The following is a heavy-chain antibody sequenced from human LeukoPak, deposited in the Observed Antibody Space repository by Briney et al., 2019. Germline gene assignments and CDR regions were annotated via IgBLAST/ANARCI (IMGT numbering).Heavy chain of an antibody. CDR1: GYTFTSYD. V-gene: IGHV1-8*03. J-gene: IGHJ3*02. Sequence: GASVKVSCKASGYTFTSYDINWVRQATGQGLEWMGWMNPNSGNTGYAQKFQGRVTITRNTSISTAYMELRSLRSDDTAVYYCARVFLAGSGSYPPDAFDIWGQGTMVTVSS. CDR3: ARVFLAGSGSYPPDAFDI. CDR2: MNPNSGNT. D-gene: IGHD1-26*01.